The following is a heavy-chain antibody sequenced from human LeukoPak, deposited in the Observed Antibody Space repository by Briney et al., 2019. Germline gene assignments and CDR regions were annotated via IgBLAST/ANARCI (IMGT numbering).Heavy chain of an antibody. V-gene: IGHV3-23*01. CDR3: AKGGYDSSGYYSYYYYYGMDV. CDR2: ISGSGGST. CDR1: GFTFSSYA. Sequence: GGSLRLSCAASGFTFSSYAMSWVRQAPGKGLEWVSAISGSGGSTYDADSVKGRFTISRDNSKNTLYLQMNSLRAEDTAVYYCAKGGYDSSGYYSYYYYYGMDVWGQGTTVTVSS. J-gene: IGHJ6*02. D-gene: IGHD3-22*01.